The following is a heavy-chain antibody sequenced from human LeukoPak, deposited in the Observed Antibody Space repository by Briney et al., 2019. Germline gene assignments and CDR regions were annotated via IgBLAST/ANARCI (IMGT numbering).Heavy chain of an antibody. CDR3: ASGRYRGSLDY. V-gene: IGHV4-34*01. J-gene: IGHJ4*02. Sequence: SETLSLTCAVYAGSFSGYYWSWIRQPPGKGLEWIGEINHSGSTNYNPSLKSRVTISVDTSKNQFSLKLSSVTAADTAVYYCASGRYRGSLDYWGQGTLVTVSS. D-gene: IGHD3-16*02. CDR2: INHSGST. CDR1: AGSFSGYY.